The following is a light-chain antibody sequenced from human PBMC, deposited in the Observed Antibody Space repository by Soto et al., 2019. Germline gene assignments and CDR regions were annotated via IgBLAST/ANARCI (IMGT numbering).Light chain of an antibody. CDR1: NSDVGLYDF. CDR2: EVS. CDR3: ISYTSDDVRYV. V-gene: IGLV2-14*01. Sequence: QSALTQPASVSGTPGQSITISCTGSNSDVGLYDFVSWYQHHPDRAPKLIVSEVSHRPSGISNRFSGSKSGNTASLTISGLQSEDEADYYCISYTSDDVRYVFGTGTKVTVL. J-gene: IGLJ1*01.